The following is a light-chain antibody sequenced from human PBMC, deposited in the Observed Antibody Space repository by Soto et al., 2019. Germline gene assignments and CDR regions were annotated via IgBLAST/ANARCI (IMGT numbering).Light chain of an antibody. J-gene: IGKJ3*01. CDR2: DAS. CDR1: QSVSSY. Sequence: EIVLTQSPAILSLSPGERATLSCRASQSVSSYLVWYQQKPGQPPRVLIYDASNRATGIPAMFSGSGSGADFTLTISSLEPEDFAVYYCLQRSNWPLTFGPGTKIDIK. V-gene: IGKV3-11*01. CDR3: LQRSNWPLT.